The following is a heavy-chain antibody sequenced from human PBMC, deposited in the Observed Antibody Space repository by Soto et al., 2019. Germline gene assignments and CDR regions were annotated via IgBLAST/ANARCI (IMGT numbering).Heavy chain of an antibody. V-gene: IGHV3-66*01. CDR3: ARDSRYYDPRSGDYYYYMDV. CDR1: GFTVSNNY. D-gene: IGHD3-3*01. J-gene: IGHJ6*03. Sequence: VQLVESGGGLVQPGGSLRLSCAASGFTVSNNYMVWVRQAPGKGLEWVSIFYSGGDTFYADSVKGRFSLSRDYLKKTLYLQMTSLRAEDTAVYYCARDSRYYDPRSGDYYYYMDVWGKGTTVTVSS. CDR2: FYSGGDT.